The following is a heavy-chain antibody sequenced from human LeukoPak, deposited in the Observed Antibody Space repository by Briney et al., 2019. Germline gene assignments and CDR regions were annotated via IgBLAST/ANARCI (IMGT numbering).Heavy chain of an antibody. CDR2: ISSSSSYI. D-gene: IGHD3-9*01. CDR3: ARAHYDILTGPNYFDY. CDR1: GFTFSSYS. Sequence: GGSLRLSCAASGFTFSSYSMNWVRQAPGKGLEWVSSISSSSSYIYYADSVKGRFTISRDNAKNSLYLQMNSLRAEDKAVYYCARAHYDILTGPNYFDYWGQGTLVTVSS. J-gene: IGHJ4*02. V-gene: IGHV3-21*01.